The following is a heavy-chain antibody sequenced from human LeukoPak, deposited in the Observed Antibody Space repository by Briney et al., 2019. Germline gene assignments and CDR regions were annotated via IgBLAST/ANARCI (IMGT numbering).Heavy chain of an antibody. CDR3: AKGPYSDSSEWFDP. J-gene: IGHJ5*02. V-gene: IGHV3-23*01. CDR2: ISGNGGRT. D-gene: IGHD6-6*01. Sequence: TGGSLRLSCAASGLTFSSYAMTWVRQAPGKGLKWVSSISGNGGRTYYEDSVKGRLTVSRDNSKNTLYLQMNSLRAEDTAVYYCAKGPYSDSSEWFDPWGQGTLVTVSS. CDR1: GLTFSSYA.